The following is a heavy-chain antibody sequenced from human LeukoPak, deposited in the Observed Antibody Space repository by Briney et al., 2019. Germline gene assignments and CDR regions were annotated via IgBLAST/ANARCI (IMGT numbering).Heavy chain of an antibody. V-gene: IGHV4-59*01. J-gene: IGHJ4*02. CDR2: IHYSGST. D-gene: IGHD5-24*01. CDR3: VTVKPDGYSDY. CDR1: GGSISSYY. Sequence: SETLSLTCTVSGGSISSYYWSWIRQLPGKGLEWIAYIHYSGSTNYNPSLKSRVTISLDTSKSQFSLKLSSMTAADTAVYYCVTVKPDGYSDYWGQGTLVTVSS.